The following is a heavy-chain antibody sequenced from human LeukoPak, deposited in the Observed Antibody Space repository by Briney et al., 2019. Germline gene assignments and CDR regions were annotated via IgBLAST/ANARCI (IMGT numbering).Heavy chain of an antibody. CDR3: ARVGGFTYYDILTGPHFDY. Sequence: SETLSLTCTVSVGSISSYYWSWIRQPPGKGLEWIGYIYYSGSTNYNPSLKSRVTISVDTSKNQFSLKLSSVTAADTAVYYCARVGGFTYYDILTGPHFDYWGQGTLVTVSS. J-gene: IGHJ4*02. CDR2: IYYSGST. D-gene: IGHD3-9*01. V-gene: IGHV4-59*01. CDR1: VGSISSYY.